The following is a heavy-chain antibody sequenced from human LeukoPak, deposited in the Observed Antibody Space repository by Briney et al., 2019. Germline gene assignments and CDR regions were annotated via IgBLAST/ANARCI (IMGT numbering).Heavy chain of an antibody. CDR3: ARGAVIAAADEYYYGMDV. V-gene: IGHV4-59*01. D-gene: IGHD6-13*01. Sequence: SETLSLTCTVSGGSISSYYWGWIRQPPGKGLQWIGYIYYSGSTNYNPSFKSRVTISVDTSKNQFSLKLSSVTAADTAVYYCARGAVIAAADEYYYGMDVWGQGTTVTVSS. CDR2: IYYSGST. CDR1: GGSISSYY. J-gene: IGHJ6*02.